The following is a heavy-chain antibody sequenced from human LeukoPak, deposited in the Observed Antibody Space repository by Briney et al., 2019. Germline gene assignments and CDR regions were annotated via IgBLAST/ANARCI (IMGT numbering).Heavy chain of an antibody. CDR2: IYYSGST. J-gene: IGHJ6*03. D-gene: IGHD6-13*01. V-gene: IGHV4-59*12. CDR3: ARVPSGIAAAGTYYYYYYMDV. Sequence: SETLSLTCTVSGGSISSYYWSWIRQPPGKGLEWIGYIYYSGSTNYNPSLKSRVTISVDTSKNQFSLKLSSVTAADTAVYYCARVPSGIAAAGTYYYYYYMDVWGKGTTVTVSS. CDR1: GGSISSYY.